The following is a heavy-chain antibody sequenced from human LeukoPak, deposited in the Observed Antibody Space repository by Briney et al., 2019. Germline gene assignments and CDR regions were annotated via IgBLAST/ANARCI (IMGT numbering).Heavy chain of an antibody. CDR3: ARGTGWAQLAPRFDP. Sequence: GRSLRLSCAASGFTFSSYAISWVRQAPGQGLEWMGGIIPIFGTANYAQKFQGRVTITADESTSTAYMELSSLRSEDTAVYYCARGTGWAQLAPRFDPWGQGTLVTVSS. CDR2: IIPIFGTA. D-gene: IGHD6-6*01. J-gene: IGHJ5*02. CDR1: GFTFSSYA. V-gene: IGHV1-69*01.